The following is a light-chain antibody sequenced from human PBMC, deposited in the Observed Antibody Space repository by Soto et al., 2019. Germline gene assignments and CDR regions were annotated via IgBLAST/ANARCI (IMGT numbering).Light chain of an antibody. CDR1: QGISNY. CDR3: QQYDNLPLT. Sequence: DLQMSQSPSSGSASVGDRVTITCRASQGISNYLNWYQQKPGKAPKLLIYDASNLETGVPSRFSGSGSGTDFTFTISSLQPEDIATYYCQQYDNLPLTFGGGTKVDIK. CDR2: DAS. J-gene: IGKJ4*01. V-gene: IGKV1-33*01.